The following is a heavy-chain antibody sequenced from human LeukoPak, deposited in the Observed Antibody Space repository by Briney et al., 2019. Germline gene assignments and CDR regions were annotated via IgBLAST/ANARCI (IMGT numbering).Heavy chain of an antibody. D-gene: IGHD6-13*01. Sequence: PSETLSLTCAVYGGSFSSYYWSWIRQPPGKGLEWIGYIYYSGSTNYNPSLKSRVTISVDTSKNQFSLKLSSVTAADTAVYYCARVGSSWSPSMDVWGKGTTVTISS. J-gene: IGHJ6*04. CDR3: ARVGSSWSPSMDV. CDR2: IYYSGST. CDR1: GGSFSSYY. V-gene: IGHV4-59*01.